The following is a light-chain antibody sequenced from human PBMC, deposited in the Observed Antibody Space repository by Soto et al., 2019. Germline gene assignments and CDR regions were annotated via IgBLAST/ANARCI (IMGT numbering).Light chain of an antibody. Sequence: EIVMTQSPATLSVSPGERATPSCRASQSVSSNLAWYQQKPGQAPRLLIYGASTRATGIPARFSGSGSGTEFTLTISSLQSEDFAVYYCQQYNKWPLTFGQGTKVEIK. J-gene: IGKJ1*01. CDR1: QSVSSN. CDR2: GAS. CDR3: QQYNKWPLT. V-gene: IGKV3-15*01.